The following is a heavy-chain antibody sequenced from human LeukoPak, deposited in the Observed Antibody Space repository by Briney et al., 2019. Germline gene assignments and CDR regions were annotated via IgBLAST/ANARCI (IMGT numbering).Heavy chain of an antibody. V-gene: IGHV4-39*07. Sequence: PSETLSLTCTVSGGSISSSSYYWGWIRQPPGKGLEWIGSIYYSGSTYYNPSLKSRVTISVDTSKNQFSLKLSSVTAADTAVYYCARDLVHYYDSSGHAFDIWGQGTMVTVSS. CDR2: IYYSGST. D-gene: IGHD3-22*01. J-gene: IGHJ3*02. CDR3: ARDLVHYYDSSGHAFDI. CDR1: GGSISSSSYY.